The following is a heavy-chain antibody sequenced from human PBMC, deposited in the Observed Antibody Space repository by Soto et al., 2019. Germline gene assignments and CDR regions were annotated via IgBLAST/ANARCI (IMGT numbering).Heavy chain of an antibody. D-gene: IGHD3-3*01. Sequence: SETLSLTCAVYGGSFSGYYWSWIRQPPGKGLEWIGEINHSGSTNYNPSLKSRVTISVDTSKNQFSLKLSSVTAADTAVYYCARGRLTFPAAKIRFLEYHFDPWGQGTLVTVSS. CDR2: INHSGST. CDR3: ARGRLTFPAAKIRFLEYHFDP. V-gene: IGHV4-34*01. CDR1: GGSFSGYY. J-gene: IGHJ5*02.